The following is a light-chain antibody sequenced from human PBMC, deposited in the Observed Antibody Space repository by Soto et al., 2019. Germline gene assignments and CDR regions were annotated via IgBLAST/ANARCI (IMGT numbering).Light chain of an antibody. CDR2: DNN. Sequence: QSVLTQPPSVSTAPGQKFTISCSGSSSNIGSNYVSCYQQLPGTAPKLLLYDNNQRPSGIPDRFSGSKSGTSATLGITGLQTGDEADYYCGTWDSRLSYGVLGTGTKATVL. CDR3: GTWDSRLSYGV. V-gene: IGLV1-51*01. CDR1: SSNIGSNY. J-gene: IGLJ1*01.